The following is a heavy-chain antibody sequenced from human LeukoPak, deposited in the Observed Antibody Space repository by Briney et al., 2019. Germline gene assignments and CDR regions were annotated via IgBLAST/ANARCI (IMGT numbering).Heavy chain of an antibody. D-gene: IGHD3-3*01. CDR2: IGGSGGST. J-gene: IGHJ4*02. V-gene: IGHV3-23*01. Sequence: PGGSLRLSCAASGFTFSSYAMSWVRQAPGKGLEWVSAIGGSGGSTYHADSVKGRFTISRDNSKNTLYLQMNSLRVEDTAVYYCAKEAYYDFWSGPVKHNDYWGQGTLVTVSS. CDR3: AKEAYYDFWSGPVKHNDY. CDR1: GFTFSSYA.